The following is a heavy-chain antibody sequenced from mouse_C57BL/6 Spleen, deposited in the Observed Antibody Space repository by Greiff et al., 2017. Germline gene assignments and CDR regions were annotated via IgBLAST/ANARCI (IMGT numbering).Heavy chain of an antibody. CDR1: GYAFSSYW. Sequence: QVQLQQSGAELVKPGASVKISCKASGYAFSSYWMNWVKQRPGKGLEWIGQIYPGDGDTNYNGKFKGKATLTADKSSSTAYMQLSSLTSEDSAVYFCARSHDGYLGGGFAYWGQGTLVTVSA. J-gene: IGHJ3*01. D-gene: IGHD2-3*01. V-gene: IGHV1-80*01. CDR2: IYPGDGDT. CDR3: ARSHDGYLGGGFAY.